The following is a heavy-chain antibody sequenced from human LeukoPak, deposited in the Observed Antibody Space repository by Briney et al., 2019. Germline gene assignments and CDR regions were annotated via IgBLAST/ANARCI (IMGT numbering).Heavy chain of an antibody. J-gene: IGHJ3*02. CDR3: ARDILTTGTIGLGAFDI. CDR2: IIPIFGTA. D-gene: IGHD1-1*01. Sequence: ASVNVSCKASGGTFSSYAISWVRQAPGQGLEWMGGIIPIFGTANYAQKFQGRVTITADESTSTAYMELSSLRSEDTAVYYCARDILTTGTIGLGAFDIWGQGTMVTVSS. CDR1: GGTFSSYA. V-gene: IGHV1-69*01.